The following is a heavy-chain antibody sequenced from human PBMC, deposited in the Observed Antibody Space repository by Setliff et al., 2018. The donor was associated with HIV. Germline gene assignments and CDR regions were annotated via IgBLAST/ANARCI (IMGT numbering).Heavy chain of an antibody. J-gene: IGHJ6*03. CDR3: ARETVVTPAGHYYYMDV. CDR2: LYFTGST. V-gene: IGHV4-39*07. Sequence: SETLSLTCSVSGGSVSSGSYYWGWIRQPPGKGLEWIGTLYFTGSTYYNPSLKSRVTISVDTSKNQFSLKLSSVTAADTAVYYCARETVVTPAGHYYYMDVWGKGTTVTVSS. D-gene: IGHD2-21*02. CDR1: GGSVSSGSYY.